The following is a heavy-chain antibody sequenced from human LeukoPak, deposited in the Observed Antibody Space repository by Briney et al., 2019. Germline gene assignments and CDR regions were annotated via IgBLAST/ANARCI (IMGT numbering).Heavy chain of an antibody. CDR3: GRVVTTSED. CDR2: INSDGSST. Sequence: PGGSLRLSCAASGFTFSTYWMHWVRQAPGKGLVWVSRINSDGSSTDYADSVKGRSTISRDNAKNTLYLQMNSLRAEDTAIYYCGRVVTTSEDWGQGILVTVST. J-gene: IGHJ4*02. D-gene: IGHD1-14*01. CDR1: GFTFSTYW. V-gene: IGHV3-74*01.